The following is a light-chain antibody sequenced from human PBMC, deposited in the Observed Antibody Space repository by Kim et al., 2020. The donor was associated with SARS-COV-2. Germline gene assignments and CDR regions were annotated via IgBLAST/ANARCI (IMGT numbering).Light chain of an antibody. CDR3: SAWDSSLNAVV. CDR2: RSN. V-gene: IGLV10-54*04. J-gene: IGLJ2*01. CDR1: SNNVGNQG. Sequence: RQTATLACTVNSNNVGNQGASWLQHHQGHPPKVLSYRSNNRPSGISERFSASRSGNTASLTVTGLQPEDEADYYCSAWDSSLNAVVFGGGTQLTVL.